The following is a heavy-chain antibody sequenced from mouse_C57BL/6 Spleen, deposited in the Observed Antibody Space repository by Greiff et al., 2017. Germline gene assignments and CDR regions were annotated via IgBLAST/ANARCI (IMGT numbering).Heavy chain of an antibody. CDR1: GFTFSDYG. Sequence: EVKVVESGGGLVKPGGSLKLSCAASGFTFSDYGMHWVRQAPEKGLEWVAYISSGSSTIYYADTVKGRFTISRDNAKNTLFLQMPSLRSEDTAMYYCAKGGRAMDYWGQGTSVTVSS. J-gene: IGHJ4*01. V-gene: IGHV5-17*01. CDR3: AKGGRAMDY. CDR2: ISSGSSTI.